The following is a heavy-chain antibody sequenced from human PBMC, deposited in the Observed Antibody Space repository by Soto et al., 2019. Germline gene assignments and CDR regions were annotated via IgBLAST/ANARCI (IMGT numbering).Heavy chain of an antibody. CDR3: ARLAGLATVVTYYYGMDV. D-gene: IGHD4-17*01. V-gene: IGHV4-34*01. Sequence: SETLSLTCAVYGGSFSGYYWSWIRQPPGKGLEWIGEINHSGSTNYNPSLKSRVTISVDTSKNQFSLELSSVTAADTAVYYCARLAGLATVVTYYYGMDVWGQGTTVTVSS. J-gene: IGHJ6*02. CDR1: GGSFSGYY. CDR2: INHSGST.